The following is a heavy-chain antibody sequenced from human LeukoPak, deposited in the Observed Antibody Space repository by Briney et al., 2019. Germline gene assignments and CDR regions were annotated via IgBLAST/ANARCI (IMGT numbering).Heavy chain of an antibody. CDR3: AGGYCSSTSCFDY. V-gene: IGHV5-10-1*01. D-gene: IGHD2-2*01. CDR1: GHSFPSYW. J-gene: IGHJ4*02. Sequence: GEALKISSTGSGHSFPSYWITWARHMPRKGLDWMGRIYPSDSYTNYSPSCQGHVTISADQSISTAYLQWSSVKASDTAMYCCAGGYCSSTSCFDYWGQGTLVSVS. CDR2: IYPSDSYT.